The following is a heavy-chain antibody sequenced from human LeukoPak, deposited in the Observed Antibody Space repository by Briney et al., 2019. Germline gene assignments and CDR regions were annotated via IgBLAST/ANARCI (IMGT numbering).Heavy chain of an antibody. D-gene: IGHD2-2*01. J-gene: IGHJ3*02. CDR2: ISSSSSYI. Sequence: GGSLRLSCAASGFTFSSYSMNWVRQAPGKGLEWVSSISSSSSYIYYADSVKGRFTISRDNAKNSLYLQMSDLRAEDTSVYYCARDYNYCSSGRCYDAFDIWGQGTMVTASS. V-gene: IGHV3-21*01. CDR1: GFTFSSYS. CDR3: ARDYNYCSSGRCYDAFDI.